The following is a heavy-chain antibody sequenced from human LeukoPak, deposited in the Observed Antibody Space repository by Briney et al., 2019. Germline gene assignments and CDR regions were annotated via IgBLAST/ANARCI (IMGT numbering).Heavy chain of an antibody. CDR3: ASSLDAYCSGGSCYHSYYYYYGMDV. Sequence: GESLRISCKGSGYSFTSYWISWVRQMPGKGLEWMGRIDPSDSYTNYSPSFQGHVTISADKSISTAYLQWSSLKASDTAMYYCASSLDAYCSGGSCYHSYYYYYGMDVWGQGTTVPVSS. CDR2: IDPSDSYT. CDR1: GYSFTSYW. V-gene: IGHV5-10-1*01. J-gene: IGHJ6*02. D-gene: IGHD2-15*01.